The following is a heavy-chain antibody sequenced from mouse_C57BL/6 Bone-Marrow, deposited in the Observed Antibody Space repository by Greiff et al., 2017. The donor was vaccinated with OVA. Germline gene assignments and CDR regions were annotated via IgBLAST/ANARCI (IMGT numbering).Heavy chain of an antibody. J-gene: IGHJ1*03. D-gene: IGHD1-1*01. CDR2: IYIGNGYT. CDR3: AIFFYFSWYFAV. V-gene: IGHV1-58*01. Sequence: EVKVVESGAELVRPGSSVKMSCKTSGYTFTSYGINWVKQRPGQGLEWIGYIYIGNGYTEYNEKFKGKATLTSDTSSSTAYMQLSSLTSEDSAIYFCAIFFYFSWYFAVWGTGTPVTVSS. CDR1: GYTFTSYG.